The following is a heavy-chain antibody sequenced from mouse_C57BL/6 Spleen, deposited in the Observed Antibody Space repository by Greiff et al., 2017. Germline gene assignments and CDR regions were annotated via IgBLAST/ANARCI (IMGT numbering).Heavy chain of an antibody. CDR2: IRSKSNNYAT. CDR3: VRQGLLWYPDGVMDY. J-gene: IGHJ4*01. D-gene: IGHD2-1*01. CDR1: GFSFNTYA. V-gene: IGHV10-1*01. Sequence: EVKLVESGGGLVQPKGSLKLSCAASGFSFNTYAMNWVRQAPGKGLEWVARIRSKSNNYATYYADSVKDRFTISRDASESMLYLQMNNMKTEDTDMDYCVRQGLLWYPDGVMDYWGQGTSVTVSA.